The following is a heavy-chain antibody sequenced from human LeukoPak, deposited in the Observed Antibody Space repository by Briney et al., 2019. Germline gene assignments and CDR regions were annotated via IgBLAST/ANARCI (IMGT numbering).Heavy chain of an antibody. J-gene: IGHJ6*03. V-gene: IGHV3-23*01. D-gene: IGHD2/OR15-2a*01. CDR1: GLTFSNYA. CDR3: AGGSDKVLSGEYYYYMDV. Sequence: GGSLRLSCAASGLTFSNYAMSWVRQAPGKGLEWVSGISDSGGSTYYADSVKGRFIISRDNSKNTLYLQMNSLRAEDTAVYYCAGGSDKVLSGEYYYYMDVWGTGTTVTVSS. CDR2: ISDSGGST.